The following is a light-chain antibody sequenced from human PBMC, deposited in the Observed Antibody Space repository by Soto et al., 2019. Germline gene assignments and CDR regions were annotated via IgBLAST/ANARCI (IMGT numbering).Light chain of an antibody. CDR3: SSYSSTSTPWV. CDR2: GNR. V-gene: IGLV1-40*01. CDR1: NSNLGAGYD. Sequence: QSVLTQPPSVSGAPGQRVTISCTGNNSNLGAGYDVHWYQQLPGAAPKLVIFGNRNRPSGVPERFSGSKSGTSASLAITGLQAEDEADYYCSSYSSTSTPWVFGGGTKLTVL. J-gene: IGLJ3*02.